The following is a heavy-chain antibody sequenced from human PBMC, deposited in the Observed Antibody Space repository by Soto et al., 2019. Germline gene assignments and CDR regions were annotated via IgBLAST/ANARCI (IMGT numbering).Heavy chain of an antibody. Sequence: PXESLKISCQGSGNRFTSYWISWVRQMPGKGLEWMGRIDPSDSYTNYSPSFQGHVTISADKSISTAYLQWSSLKASDTAMYYCARQKKQLASPLGWGQGTLVTVSS. V-gene: IGHV5-10-1*01. J-gene: IGHJ4*02. CDR3: ARQKKQLASPLG. D-gene: IGHD6-6*01. CDR2: IDPSDSYT. CDR1: GNRFTSYW.